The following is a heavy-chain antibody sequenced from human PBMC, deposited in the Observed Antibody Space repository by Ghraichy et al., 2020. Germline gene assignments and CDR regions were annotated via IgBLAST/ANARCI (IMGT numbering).Heavy chain of an antibody. V-gene: IGHV3-23*01. CDR2: ISSSGAGT. D-gene: IGHD6-19*01. J-gene: IGHJ4*02. CDR1: GFSFDSYH. CDR3: AKLNTIVGWYNLY. Sequence: SLNISCVASGFSFDSYHMTWVRQAPGKGLEWVSAISSSGAGTYYSDSVRGRFTISRDNSRNTLYLQMSSLRAEDTGVYYCAKLNTIVGWYNLYWGLGTLVTVSS.